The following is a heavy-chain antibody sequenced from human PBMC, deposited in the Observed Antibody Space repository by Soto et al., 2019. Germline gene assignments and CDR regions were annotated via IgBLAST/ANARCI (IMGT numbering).Heavy chain of an antibody. D-gene: IGHD3-22*01. V-gene: IGHV4-30-4*08. Sequence: SEPMSVTCSVSGGSISSGDYYWSRKSQPPGKGLEWIGYIYYSGSTYYNPSLKSRVTISVDTSKNQFSLKLSSVTAADTAVYYCARTYYYDSSGLLYWGQGTLVSVSS. CDR3: ARTYYYDSSGLLY. J-gene: IGHJ4*02. CDR1: GGSISSGDYY. CDR2: IYYSGST.